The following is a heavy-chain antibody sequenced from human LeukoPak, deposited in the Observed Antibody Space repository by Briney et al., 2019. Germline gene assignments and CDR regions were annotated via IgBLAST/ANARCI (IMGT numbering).Heavy chain of an antibody. CDR3: ARDRVVTDLYYYYGMDV. D-gene: IGHD2-21*02. CDR1: GYTFTSYG. CDR2: ISAYNGNT. V-gene: IGHV1-18*01. J-gene: IGHJ6*02. Sequence: ASVKVSCKASGYTFTSYGISWVRQAPGQGLEWMGWISAYNGNTNYAQKLQGRVTMTTDTSTSTAYMELRSLRSDDTAVYYCARDRVVTDLYYYYGMDVWGQGTTVTVSS.